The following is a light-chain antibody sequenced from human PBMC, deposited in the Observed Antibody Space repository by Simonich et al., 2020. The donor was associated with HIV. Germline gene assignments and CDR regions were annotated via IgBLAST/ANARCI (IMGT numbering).Light chain of an antibody. CDR2: DVS. CDR1: SSDVGGYNY. J-gene: IGLJ2*01. CDR3: SSYTSSSSVV. V-gene: IGLV2-14*01. Sequence: QSALTQPASVSGSPGQSITISCTGPSSDVGGYNYVSWYQQHPCKAPKLMIYDVSKRPSGVSNRFSGSKSGNTASLTIAGLQAEDEGDYYCSSYTSSSSVVFGGGTKLTVL.